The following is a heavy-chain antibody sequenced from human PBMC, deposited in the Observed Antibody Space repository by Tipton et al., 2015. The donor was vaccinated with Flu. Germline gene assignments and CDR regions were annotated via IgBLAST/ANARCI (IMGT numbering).Heavy chain of an antibody. J-gene: IGHJ4*02. V-gene: IGHV3-49*03. CDR1: GFTFGDYA. Sequence: RSLRLSCTASGFTFGDYAMSWFRQAPGKGLEWVGFIRSKAYGGTTEYAASVKGRFTVSRDDSKSIAYLQMNSLKTEDTAVYYCTRDSYDGSPDDYWGQGTLVTVSS. CDR2: IRSKAYGGTT. CDR3: TRDSYDGSPDDY. D-gene: IGHD5-18*01.